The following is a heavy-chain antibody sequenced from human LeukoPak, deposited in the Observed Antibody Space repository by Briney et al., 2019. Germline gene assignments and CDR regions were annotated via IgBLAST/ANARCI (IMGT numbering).Heavy chain of an antibody. CDR1: GFTFSSYG. D-gene: IGHD3-10*01. CDR3: ARNLGSGSYYPDY. Sequence: GGSLRLSCAASGFTFSSYGMHWVRQAPGKGLEWVAVIWYDGSNKYYADSVKGRFTISRDNSKNTLYLQMNSLRAEDTAVYYCARNLGSGSYYPDYWGQGTLVTVSS. CDR2: IWYDGSNK. J-gene: IGHJ4*02. V-gene: IGHV3-33*01.